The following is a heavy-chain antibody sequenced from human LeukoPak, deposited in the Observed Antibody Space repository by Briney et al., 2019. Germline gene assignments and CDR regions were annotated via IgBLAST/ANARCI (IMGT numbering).Heavy chain of an antibody. CDR1: GFTFDDYA. J-gene: IGHJ4*02. CDR3: AKEAQTYYDFWSGQYYFDY. V-gene: IGHV3-9*01. Sequence: PGRSLRLSCAASGFTFDDYAMHWVRQAPGKGLEWVSGISWNSGSIGYADSVKGRFTISGDNAKNSLYLQMNSLRAEDTALYYCAKEAQTYYDFWSGQYYFDYWGQGTLVTVSS. CDR2: ISWNSGSI. D-gene: IGHD3-3*01.